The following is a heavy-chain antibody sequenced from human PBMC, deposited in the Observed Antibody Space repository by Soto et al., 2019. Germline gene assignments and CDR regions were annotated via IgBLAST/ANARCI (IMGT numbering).Heavy chain of an antibody. CDR2: IYYSGST. CDR3: ARGPPYDFWSGYYAAPNLFDP. CDR1: GGSISSYY. D-gene: IGHD3-3*01. J-gene: IGHJ5*02. Sequence: SETLSLTCTVSGGSISSYYWSWIRQPPGKGLEWIGYIYYSGSTNYNPSLKSRVTISVDTSKNQFSLKLSSVTAADTAVYYCARGPPYDFWSGYYAAPNLFDPWGQGTLVTVSS. V-gene: IGHV4-59*01.